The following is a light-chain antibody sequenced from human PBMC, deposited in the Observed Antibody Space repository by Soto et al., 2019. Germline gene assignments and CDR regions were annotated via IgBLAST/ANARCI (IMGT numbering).Light chain of an antibody. CDR3: PQSTNWPGP. J-gene: IGKJ1*01. CDR1: QSVSSN. CDR2: GAS. Sequence: ESMTTQSPATLSVSPGERAPLSCRASQSVSSNLAWYQQKPGQAPRLLIYGASTRATGIPARFSGSGSGTEFTLTISSLQSEDFALYYCPQSTNWPGPFAQVAKV. V-gene: IGKV3-15*01.